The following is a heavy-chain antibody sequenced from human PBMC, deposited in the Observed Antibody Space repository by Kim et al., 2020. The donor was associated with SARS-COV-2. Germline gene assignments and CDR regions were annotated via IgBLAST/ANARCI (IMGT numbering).Heavy chain of an antibody. V-gene: IGHV3-23*01. CDR1: GFTFSNYA. CDR3: ARGWNFDY. J-gene: IGHJ4*02. D-gene: IGHD6-19*01. CDR2: IRASGDNT. Sequence: GGSLRLSCAASGFTFSNYAMSWARQAPGKGLEWVSVIRASGDNTYYADSVKGRFTISRDNSKNTLYLQMNSLRAEDTAVYYCARGWNFDYWGQGTLVTVS.